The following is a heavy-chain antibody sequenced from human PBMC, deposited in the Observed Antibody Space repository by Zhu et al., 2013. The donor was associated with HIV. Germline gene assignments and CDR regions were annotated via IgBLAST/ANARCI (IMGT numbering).Heavy chain of an antibody. Sequence: QVQLVQSGAEVKKPGSSVKVSCKASGGTFSSYAISWVRQAPGQGLEWMGGIIPIFGTANYAQKFQGRVTITADESTSTAYMELSSLRSEDTAVYYCARQSGDQYQLLSMGAFDIWGQGTMVTVSS. V-gene: IGHV1-69*01. CDR2: IIPIFGTA. CDR3: ARQSGDQYQLLSMGAFDI. D-gene: IGHD2-2*01. CDR1: GGTFSSYA. J-gene: IGHJ3*02.